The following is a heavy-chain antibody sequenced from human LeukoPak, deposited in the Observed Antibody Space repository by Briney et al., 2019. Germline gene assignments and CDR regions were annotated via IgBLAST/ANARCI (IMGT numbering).Heavy chain of an antibody. J-gene: IGHJ4*02. V-gene: IGHV3-73*01. CDR1: GFTFSGSA. D-gene: IGHD4-23*01. Sequence: GGSLRLSCAASGFTFSGSAMHWVRQASGKGLEWVDRIRSKANSYATAYAASVKGRFTISRDDSKNTAYLQMNSLKTEDTAVYYCTRSTTVVTLFDYWGQGTLVTVSS. CDR3: TRSTTVVTLFDY. CDR2: IRSKANSYAT.